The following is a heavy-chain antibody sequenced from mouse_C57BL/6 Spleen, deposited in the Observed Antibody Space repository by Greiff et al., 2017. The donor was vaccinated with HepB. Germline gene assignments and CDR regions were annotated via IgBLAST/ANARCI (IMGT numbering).Heavy chain of an antibody. D-gene: IGHD1-1*01. CDR2: INPKHGGT. V-gene: IGHV1-26*01. CDR3: ARGSRWYFDV. Sequence: VQLQQSGPELVKPGASVKISCKASGYTFTDYYMNWVKQSHGKSLEWIGDINPKHGGTSYNQKFKGKATLTVDKSSSTAYMELRSLTSEDAAGYYCARGSRWYFDVWGTGTTVTVSS. J-gene: IGHJ1*03. CDR1: GYTFTDYY.